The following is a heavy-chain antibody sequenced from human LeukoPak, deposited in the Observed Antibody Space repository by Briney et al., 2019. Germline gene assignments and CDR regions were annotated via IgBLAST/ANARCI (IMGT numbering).Heavy chain of an antibody. J-gene: IGHJ4*02. CDR2: ISGSGGSP. V-gene: IGHV3-23*01. D-gene: IGHD5-12*01. Sequence: PGGSLRLSCAASGFTFSSYAMSWVRQAPGKGLEWVSAISGSGGSPYYADSVKGRFTISRDNSKNTLYLQMNSLRAEDTAVYYCAKAKEEYSGYDYRYYFDYWGQGNLVTVSS. CDR1: GFTFSSYA. CDR3: AKAKEEYSGYDYRYYFDY.